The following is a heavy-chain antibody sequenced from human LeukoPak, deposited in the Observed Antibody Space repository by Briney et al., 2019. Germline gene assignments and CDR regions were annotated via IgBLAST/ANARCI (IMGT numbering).Heavy chain of an antibody. CDR3: ARVDTAPDY. D-gene: IGHD5-18*01. V-gene: IGHV1-18*04. CDR2: ISAYNGNT. CDR1: GYTFTGYS. J-gene: IGHJ4*02. Sequence: ASVKVSCKASGYTFTGYSIHWVRQAPGQGVQWMGWISAYNGNTNYAQKLQGRVTMTTDTSTSTAHMELRSLRSDDTAVYYCARVDTAPDYWGQGTLVTVSS.